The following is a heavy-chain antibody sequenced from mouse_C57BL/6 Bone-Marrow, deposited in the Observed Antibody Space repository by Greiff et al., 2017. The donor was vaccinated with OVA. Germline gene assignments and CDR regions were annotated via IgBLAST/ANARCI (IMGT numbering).Heavy chain of an antibody. J-gene: IGHJ2*01. V-gene: IGHV1-82*01. Sequence: QVQLQQSGPELVKPGASVKISCKASGYAFSSSWMNWVKQRPGKGLEWIGRIYPGDGDTNYNGKFKGKATLTADKSSSTAYMQLSSLTSEDSAVYFGAREGKITTVVADFDYWGQGTTLTVSS. CDR1: GYAFSSSW. CDR3: AREGKITTVVADFDY. D-gene: IGHD1-1*01. CDR2: IYPGDGDT.